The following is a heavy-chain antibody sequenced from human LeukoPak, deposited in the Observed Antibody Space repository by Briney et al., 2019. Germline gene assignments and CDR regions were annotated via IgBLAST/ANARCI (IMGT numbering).Heavy chain of an antibody. CDR1: GGSISSGGYY. CDR2: IYYSGST. Sequence: SETLSLTCTVSGGSISSGGYYWSWIRQHPGKGLEWIAYIYYSGSTYYNPSLKSRVTISVDTSQNHFSLNLSSVTAADTAVYYCERASYGSGNWFDPWGQGTLVSVSS. J-gene: IGHJ5*02. CDR3: ERASYGSGNWFDP. V-gene: IGHV4-31*03. D-gene: IGHD3-10*01.